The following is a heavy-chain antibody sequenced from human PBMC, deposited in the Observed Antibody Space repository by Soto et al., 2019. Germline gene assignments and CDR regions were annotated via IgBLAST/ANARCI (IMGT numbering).Heavy chain of an antibody. V-gene: IGHV1-18*01. CDR3: ARDGRQFIPNAYNFDV. CDR1: GYTFRNYG. Sequence: QVQLVQSGAELKKPGSSVKVSCKASGYTFRNYGVSWVRQAPGQGHEWMGWISANNGNTKYAQKFQGRFTMATDTPLSTAYIELRSVKTDDTSFSYCARDGRQFIPNAYNFDVWGQGTTVTVSA. D-gene: IGHD3-16*01. J-gene: IGHJ3*01. CDR2: ISANNGNT.